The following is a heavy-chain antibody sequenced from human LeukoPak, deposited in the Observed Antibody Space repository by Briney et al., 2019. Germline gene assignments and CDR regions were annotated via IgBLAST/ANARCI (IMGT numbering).Heavy chain of an antibody. J-gene: IGHJ4*02. CDR1: GGSISSYY. CDR2: IYYSGST. Sequence: TSETLTLTCTVSGGSISSYYWSWIRQPPGKGLEWIGYIYYSGSTNYNPSLKSRVTISVDTSKNQFSLKLSSVTAADTAVYYCARAPSYYGSGSYEAYYWGQGTLVTVSS. V-gene: IGHV4-59*01. CDR3: ARAPSYYGSGSYEAYY. D-gene: IGHD3-10*01.